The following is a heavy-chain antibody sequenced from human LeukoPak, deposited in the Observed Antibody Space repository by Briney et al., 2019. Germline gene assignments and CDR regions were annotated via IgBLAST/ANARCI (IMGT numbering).Heavy chain of an antibody. Sequence: SVKVSCKASGGTFTSYAISWVRQAPGQGLEWMGGIIPIFGTANYAQKFQGRVTITADKSTSTAYMELSSLRSEDTAVYYCARESFGVVTAREDDAFDIWGQGTMVTVSS. J-gene: IGHJ3*02. CDR2: IIPIFGTA. CDR3: ARESFGVVTAREDDAFDI. CDR1: GGTFTSYA. D-gene: IGHD2-21*02. V-gene: IGHV1-69*06.